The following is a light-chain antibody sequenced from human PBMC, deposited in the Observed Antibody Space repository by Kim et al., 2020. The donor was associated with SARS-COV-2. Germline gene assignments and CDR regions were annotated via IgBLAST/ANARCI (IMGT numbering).Light chain of an antibody. CDR1: QSITNC. J-gene: IGKJ4*01. V-gene: IGKV1-39*01. CDR2: DAS. CDR3: QQSYSIAPLT. Sequence: SVGDRVTITCRASQSITNCLNWYQQKPGKAPKVLIFDASSLQSGVPSRFSGSGSGTDFTLTISSVQPEDFATYYCQQSYSIAPLTFGGGTKVDIK.